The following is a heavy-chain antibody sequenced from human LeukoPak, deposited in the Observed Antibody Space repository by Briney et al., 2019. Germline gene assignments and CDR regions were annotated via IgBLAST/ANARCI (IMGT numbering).Heavy chain of an antibody. D-gene: IGHD6-19*01. CDR2: ISGRGGST. CDR1: GFTFSSYA. CDR3: AYHTGIAVAAFDY. J-gene: IGHJ4*02. V-gene: IGHV3-23*01. Sequence: GGSLRLSCAASGFTFSSYAMSWVRQAPGKGLEWVSAISGRGGSTYYADSVKGRFTISRDNSKNTLYLQMNSLRAEDTAVYYCAYHTGIAVAAFDYWGQGTLVTVSS.